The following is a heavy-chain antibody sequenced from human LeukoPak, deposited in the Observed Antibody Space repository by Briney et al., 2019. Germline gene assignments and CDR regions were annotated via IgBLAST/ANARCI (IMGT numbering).Heavy chain of an antibody. CDR2: IIPIFGTA. V-gene: IGHV1-69*05. CDR3: ARAPIAVAGNFDY. D-gene: IGHD6-19*01. Sequence: ASVKVSCKASGGTFSSYAISWVRQAPGQGLEWMGRIIPIFGTANFAQKFEGRVTITTDESTNTAYMELSSLRSEDTAVYYCARAPIAVAGNFDYWGQGTLATVSS. J-gene: IGHJ4*02. CDR1: GGTFSSYA.